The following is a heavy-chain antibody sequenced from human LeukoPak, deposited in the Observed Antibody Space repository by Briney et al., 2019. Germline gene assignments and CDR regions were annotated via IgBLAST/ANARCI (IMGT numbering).Heavy chain of an antibody. V-gene: IGHV3-49*04. Sequence: GGSLRLSCTASGFTPGDYVMSWVRQAPGKGLEWVGFIRSEGSGGTTEYVASVKGRFRISRDESKSIAYLQMNSLKTEDTAVYYCTRGGYCPTTSRYWGGYGMDVWGQGTTVTVSS. CDR2: IRSEGSGGTT. D-gene: IGHD2-2*01. J-gene: IGHJ6*02. CDR1: GFTPGDYV. CDR3: TRGGYCPTTSRYWGGYGMDV.